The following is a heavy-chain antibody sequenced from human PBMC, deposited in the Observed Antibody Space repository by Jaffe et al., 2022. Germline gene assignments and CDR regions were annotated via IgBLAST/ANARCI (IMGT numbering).Heavy chain of an antibody. Sequence: QVQLQESGPGLVKPSQTLSLTCTVSGGSISRGTYYWSWIRQPAGKGLEWIGRIYTSGSTNYNPSLKSRLTISVDTSKSQFSLKLSSVTAADTAVYYCARDTLTLDAFDIWGQGTMVTVSS. CDR1: GGSISRGTYY. V-gene: IGHV4-61*02. CDR3: ARDTLTLDAFDI. CDR2: IYTSGST. J-gene: IGHJ3*02.